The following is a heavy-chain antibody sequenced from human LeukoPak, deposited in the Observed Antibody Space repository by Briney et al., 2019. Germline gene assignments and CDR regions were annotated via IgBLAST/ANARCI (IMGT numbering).Heavy chain of an antibody. V-gene: IGHV3-53*01. J-gene: IGHJ4*02. CDR1: GFTVSGNY. Sequence: PGGSLRLSCAASGFTVSGNYMSWVRQAPGKGLQWVSTIYKEGNTFCADSVRGRFTLSRDNSKNTLYLQMNSLRAEDTAIYYCARESVTSGWYLYWGQGTLVTVSS. CDR2: IYKEGNT. CDR3: ARESVTSGWYLY. D-gene: IGHD6-19*01.